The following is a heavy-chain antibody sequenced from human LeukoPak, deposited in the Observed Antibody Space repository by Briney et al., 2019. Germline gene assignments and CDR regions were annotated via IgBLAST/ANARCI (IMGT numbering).Heavy chain of an antibody. J-gene: IGHJ4*02. D-gene: IGHD6-13*01. CDR3: AKVVGYSSSWFPDY. V-gene: IGHV3-21*04. Sequence: GGFLRLSCAASGFTLRSYTMNWVRQAPGKGLEWVSSIGISSNKIYYADSVKGRFIISRDNAKNSVYLQMNSLRAEDTAVYYCAKVVGYSSSWFPDYWGQGTLVTVSS. CDR2: IGISSNKI. CDR1: GFTLRSYT.